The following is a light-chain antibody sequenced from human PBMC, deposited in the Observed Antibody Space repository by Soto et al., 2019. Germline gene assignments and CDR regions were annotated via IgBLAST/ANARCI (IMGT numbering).Light chain of an antibody. CDR3: CSYAGSGTYV. J-gene: IGLJ1*01. V-gene: IGLV2-23*01. Sequence: QSALTQPASVSGSPGQSITISCTGTSSDVGSYNLVSWYQQHPGKAPKLMIYEGTKRPSGVSNRFSGSKSGNTASLTISGFQAEDEADYYCCSYAGSGTYVFGTGTKLTV. CDR1: SSDVGSYNL. CDR2: EGT.